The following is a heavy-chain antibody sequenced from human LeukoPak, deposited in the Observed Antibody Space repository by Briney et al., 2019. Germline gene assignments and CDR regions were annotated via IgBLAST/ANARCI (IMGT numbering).Heavy chain of an antibody. J-gene: IGHJ5*02. CDR1: GGSISSSNW. Sequence: SETLSLTCAVSGGSISSSNWWSWVRQPPGKGLEWIGEIYHSGSTNYNPSLKSRVTISVDKSKNQFSLKLSSVTAADTAVYYCAKASVGARFFDPWGQGTLVTVSS. CDR2: IYHSGST. V-gene: IGHV4-4*02. CDR3: AKASVGARFFDP. D-gene: IGHD1-26*01.